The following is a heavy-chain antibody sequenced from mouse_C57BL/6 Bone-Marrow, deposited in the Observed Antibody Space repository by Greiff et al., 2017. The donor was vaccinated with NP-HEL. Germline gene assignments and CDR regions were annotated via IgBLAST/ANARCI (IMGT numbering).Heavy chain of an antibody. Sequence: VQGVESGPELVKPGASVKISCKASGYAFSSSWMNWVKQRPGKGLEWIGRIYPGDGDTNYNGKFKGKATLTADKSSSTAYMQLSSLTSEDSAVYFCARWGGSSFYYAMDYWGQGTSVTVSS. CDR2: IYPGDGDT. D-gene: IGHD1-1*01. CDR3: ARWGGSSFYYAMDY. CDR1: GYAFSSSW. J-gene: IGHJ4*01. V-gene: IGHV1-82*01.